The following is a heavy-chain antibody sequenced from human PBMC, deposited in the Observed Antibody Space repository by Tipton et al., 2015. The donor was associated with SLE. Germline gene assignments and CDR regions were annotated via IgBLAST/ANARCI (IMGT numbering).Heavy chain of an antibody. Sequence: TLSLTCTVSNGSISPYYWSWIRQPPGKGLEWIGYIYYSGSTNYSPSVKSRVTISVDTSKNQFSLKLSAATAADTAVYYCAIADIAVSNGGGYYFYMDVWGKGTAVTVSS. J-gene: IGHJ6*03. V-gene: IGHV4-59*01. CDR3: AIADIAVSNGGGYYFYMDV. CDR1: NGSISPYY. CDR2: IYYSGST. D-gene: IGHD6-19*01.